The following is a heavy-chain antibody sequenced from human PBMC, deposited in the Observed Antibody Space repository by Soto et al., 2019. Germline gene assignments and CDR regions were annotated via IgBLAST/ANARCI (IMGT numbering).Heavy chain of an antibody. CDR2: IYNSGST. CDR3: ARTLFPVAGENYFDY. J-gene: IGHJ4*02. CDR1: GGSISSGGYY. V-gene: IGHV4-31*03. D-gene: IGHD6-19*01. Sequence: PSETLSLTCTVSGGSISSGGYYWSWIRQHPGKGLEWIGYIYNSGSTYYNPSLKSRVTISVDTSKNQFSLKLSSVTAADTAVYYCARTLFPVAGENYFDYWGQGTLVTVSS.